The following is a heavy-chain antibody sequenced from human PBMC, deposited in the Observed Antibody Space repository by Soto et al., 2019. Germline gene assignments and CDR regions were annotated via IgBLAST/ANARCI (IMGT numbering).Heavy chain of an antibody. D-gene: IGHD3-22*01. CDR1: GGTFSSYA. CDR3: ARVSDYYDSSGYYSYYYYYGMDV. J-gene: IGHJ6*02. V-gene: IGHV1-69*19. CDR2: IIPIFGTA. Sequence: QVQLVQSGAEVKKPGSSVKVSCKASGGTFSSYAISWVRQAPGQGLEWMGGIIPIFGTANYEQKFQGRVTITADESTSTAYMELSSLRSEDTAVYYCARVSDYYDSSGYYSYYYYYGMDVWGQGTTVTVSS.